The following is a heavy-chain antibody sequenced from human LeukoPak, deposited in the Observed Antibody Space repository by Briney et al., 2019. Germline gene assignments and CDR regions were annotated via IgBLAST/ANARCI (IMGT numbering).Heavy chain of an antibody. D-gene: IGHD6-19*01. CDR1: GYTFTGYY. CDR3: ARDRSAVAGTAAY. V-gene: IGHV1-2*06. J-gene: IGHJ4*02. CDR2: INPNSGGT. Sequence: ASVKVSCTASGYTFTGYYMHWVRQAPGQGLEWMGRINPNSGGTNYAQKFQGRVTMTRDTSISTAYMELSRLRSDDTAVYYCARDRSAVAGTAAYWGQGTLVTVSS.